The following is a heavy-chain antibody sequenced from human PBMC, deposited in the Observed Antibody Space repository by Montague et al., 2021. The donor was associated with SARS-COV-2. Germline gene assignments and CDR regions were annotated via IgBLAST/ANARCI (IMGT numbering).Heavy chain of an antibody. Sequence: SETLSLTCTVSGGSVGSSHYYWAWIRQPPGKGLEWIGTIYYSGSTYYNPSPRSRVTIDVDASTNQFSLKLHSVTAADTAVYYCARHWGIAAAGNWGQGTLSPSPQ. V-gene: IGHV4-39*01. J-gene: IGHJ4*02. CDR1: GGSVGSSHYY. CDR3: ARHWGIAAAGN. CDR2: IYYSGST. D-gene: IGHD6-13*01.